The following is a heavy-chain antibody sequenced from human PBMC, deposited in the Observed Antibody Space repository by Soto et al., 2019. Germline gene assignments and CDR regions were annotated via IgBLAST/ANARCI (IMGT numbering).Heavy chain of an antibody. J-gene: IGHJ6*02. CDR3: GREGPQQAQEDYYQCNGRDV. V-gene: IGHV1-18*01. CDR2: MGAHSGHT. CDR1: GYNFTRFG. Sequence: QFQLVQSGAEVKKPGASVKVSCKASGYNFTRFGISWVRQAPGHGLEWMGWMGAHSGHTRQAQKFQGRLTMTTDASVYKAYIDLRRLTFDDTALDYCGREGPQQAQEDYYQCNGRDVWGQGTSVIVSS.